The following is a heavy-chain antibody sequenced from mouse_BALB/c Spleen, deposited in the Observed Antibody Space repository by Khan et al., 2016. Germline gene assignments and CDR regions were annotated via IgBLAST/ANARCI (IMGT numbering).Heavy chain of an antibody. V-gene: IGHV9-3-1*01. CDR2: INTYTGEP. CDR3: ARLSLYYTMDY. Sequence: QIQLVQSGPELKKPGETVKISCKASGYTSTNYGMNWVKQAPGKGLKWMGWINTYTGEPTYADDFKGRFAFSLETSASIAYLQINNLKNEDTATYFCARLSLYYTMDYWGQGTSVTVSS. J-gene: IGHJ4*01. CDR1: GYTSTNYG.